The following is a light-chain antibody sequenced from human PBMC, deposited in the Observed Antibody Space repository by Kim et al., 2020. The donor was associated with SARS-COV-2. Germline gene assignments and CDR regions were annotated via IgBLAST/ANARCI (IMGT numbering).Light chain of an antibody. Sequence: EIVLTQSPATLSLSPGERATLSCRASQSVGTYLAWYQHKPGQAPRLLIYDASNRATGIPARFSGSGSGTDFTLTISSLEPEDFAVYYCQQRTFGGGTKVDIK. CDR2: DAS. CDR1: QSVGTY. J-gene: IGKJ4*01. V-gene: IGKV3-11*01. CDR3: QQRT.